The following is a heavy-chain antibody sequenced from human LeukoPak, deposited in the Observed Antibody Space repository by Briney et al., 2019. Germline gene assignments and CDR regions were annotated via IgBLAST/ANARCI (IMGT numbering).Heavy chain of an antibody. CDR3: GKDEAYSSSLIDY. CDR1: GFTVSSNY. V-gene: IGHV3-66*01. J-gene: IGHJ4*02. D-gene: IGHD6-6*01. CDR2: IYSGGST. Sequence: GGSLRLSCAASGFTVSSNYMSWVRQAPGKGLEWVSVIYSGGSTYYADSVKGRFTISRDNSKNTLYLQMNSLRAEDTAVYYCGKDEAYSSSLIDYWGPGTLVTVSS.